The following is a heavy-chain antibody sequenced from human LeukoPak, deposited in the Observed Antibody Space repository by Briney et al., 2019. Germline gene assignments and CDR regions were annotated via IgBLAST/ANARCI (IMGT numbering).Heavy chain of an antibody. Sequence: ASVKVSCKASGYTFTGYYMHWVRQAPGQGLEWMGWINPNGGGTNYAQKFQGRVTMTRDTSINTAYMELSRLRADDMAVYYCARSYDEGFDYWGQGTLVTVSS. V-gene: IGHV1-2*02. CDR3: ARSYDEGFDY. D-gene: IGHD3-3*01. J-gene: IGHJ4*02. CDR1: GYTFTGYY. CDR2: INPNGGGT.